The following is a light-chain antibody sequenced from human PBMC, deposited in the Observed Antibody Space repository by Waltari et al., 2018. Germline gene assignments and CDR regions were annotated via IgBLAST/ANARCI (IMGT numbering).Light chain of an antibody. J-gene: IGLJ3*02. CDR3: YSATDDSLGV. Sequence: SYELTQPSSVSVSPGQTARITCSGDILAKKYARWFQQKPGQAPVMVIYKDSERPSGIPERFSASSSETTVTLTISGAQVEDEADYYCYSATDDSLGVFGGGTKLTVL. CDR1: ILAKKY. CDR2: KDS. V-gene: IGLV3-27*01.